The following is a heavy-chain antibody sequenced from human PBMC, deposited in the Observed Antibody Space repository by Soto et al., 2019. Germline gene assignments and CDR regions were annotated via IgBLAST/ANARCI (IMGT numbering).Heavy chain of an antibody. V-gene: IGHV3-11*05. CDR2: ISSSSSYT. J-gene: IGHJ2*01. CDR1: GFTFSDYY. CDR3: ARTIAAAGGRRYFDL. D-gene: IGHD6-13*01. Sequence: QVQLVESGGGLVKPGGSLRLSCAASGFTFSDYYMSWIRQAPGKGLEWVSYISSSSSYTNYADSVKGRFTISRDNAKNSLYLQMNSLRDEDTAVYHCARTIAAAGGRRYFDLLGRGTLVTVSP.